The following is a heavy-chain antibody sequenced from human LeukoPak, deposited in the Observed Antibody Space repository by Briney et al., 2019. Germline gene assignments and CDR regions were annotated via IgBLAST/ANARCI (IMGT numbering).Heavy chain of an antibody. J-gene: IGHJ4*02. V-gene: IGHV3-30*04. Sequence: PGGSLRLSCAASGFTFSSYAMHWVRQAPGKGLEWVAVISYDGSNKYYADSVKGRFTISRDNSKNTLYLQMNSLRAEDTAVYYCAKDGHYDFWSGYQNSENCFDYWGQGTLVIVSS. CDR2: ISYDGSNK. CDR1: GFTFSSYA. CDR3: AKDGHYDFWSGYQNSENCFDY. D-gene: IGHD3-3*01.